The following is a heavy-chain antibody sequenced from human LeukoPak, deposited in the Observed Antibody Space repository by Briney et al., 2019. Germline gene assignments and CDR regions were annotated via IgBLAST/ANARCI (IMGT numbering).Heavy chain of an antibody. J-gene: IGHJ5*02. D-gene: IGHD1-7*01. CDR2: INHSGST. CDR3: ARVGNWNYVSLNWFDP. CDR1: GGSFSGYY. Sequence: SETLSLTCAVYGGSFSGYYWSWIRQPPGKGLEWIGEINHSGSTNYNPSLKSRVTISVDTSKNQSSLKLSSVTGADTAVYYCARVGNWNYVSLNWFDPWGQGTLVTVSS. V-gene: IGHV4-34*01.